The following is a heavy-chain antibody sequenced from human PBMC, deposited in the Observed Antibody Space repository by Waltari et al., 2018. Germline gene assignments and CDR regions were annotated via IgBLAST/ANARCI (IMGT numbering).Heavy chain of an antibody. Sequence: EVQLLESGGGLVQPGGSLRLSCVASGLGFGSYALSWVRQAPGKGLEWVSAISGSGEGTYFADSVKGRFSISRDNSKNTLYLEMKSLRVEDTAVYYCAKERGYYFDYWGQGTLVTVSS. CDR3: AKERGYYFDY. V-gene: IGHV3-23*01. D-gene: IGHD3-10*01. CDR2: ISGSGEGT. CDR1: GLGFGSYA. J-gene: IGHJ4*02.